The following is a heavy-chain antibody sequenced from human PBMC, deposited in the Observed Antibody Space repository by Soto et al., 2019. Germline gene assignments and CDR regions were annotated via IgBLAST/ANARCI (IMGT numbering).Heavy chain of an antibody. CDR1: GLTFTNYP. V-gene: IGHV3-23*01. Sequence: EVQLLQSGGGFVQPGGSLRLSCAASGLTFTNYPMSWVRQAPRKGLEWVSVISGSGDSTYYAESVKGRFTISRDNSKNTLYLQMNSVGAEDTAVYYCASRNYYDSSGYYYWYYFDFWGQGTLVTVSS. J-gene: IGHJ4*02. CDR2: ISGSGDST. CDR3: ASRNYYDSSGYYYWYYFDF. D-gene: IGHD3-22*01.